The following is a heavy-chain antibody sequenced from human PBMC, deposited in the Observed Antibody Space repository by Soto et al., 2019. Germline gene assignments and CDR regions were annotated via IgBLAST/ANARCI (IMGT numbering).Heavy chain of an antibody. Sequence: GGSLRLSCAASGFTVSSYAMGWVRQGPGKGLEWVAVVSIGGSTHYADSVRGRFTISRDNSKNTLSLQMNSLTAEDTAVYFCAKRRGAGGHFDYWGQGALVTVSS. D-gene: IGHD2-15*01. CDR3: AKRRGAGGHFDY. CDR1: GFTVSSYA. CDR2: VSIGGST. J-gene: IGHJ4*02. V-gene: IGHV3-23*01.